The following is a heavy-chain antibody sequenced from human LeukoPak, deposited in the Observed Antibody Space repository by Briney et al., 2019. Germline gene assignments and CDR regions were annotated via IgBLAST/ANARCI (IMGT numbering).Heavy chain of an antibody. V-gene: IGHV1-3*03. CDR1: GYTFTSCA. J-gene: IGHJ4*02. CDR2: INAGNGNT. CDR3: ARLDIVGATTKDY. Sequence: EASVKVSCKASGYTFTSCAMHWVRQAPGQRLEWMGWINAGNGNTKYSQEFQGRVTITRDTSASTAYMELSSLRSEDMAVYYCARLDIVGATTKDYWGQGTLVTVSS. D-gene: IGHD1-26*01.